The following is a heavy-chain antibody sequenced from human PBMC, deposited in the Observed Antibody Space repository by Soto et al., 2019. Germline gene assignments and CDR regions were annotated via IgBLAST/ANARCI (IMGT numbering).Heavy chain of an antibody. J-gene: IGHJ6*02. CDR2: IKSKTDGWTT. CDR3: TTGGAYDYVWGSYRPYSYYGMDV. V-gene: IGHV3-15*01. D-gene: IGHD3-16*02. Sequence: EVQLVESGGGLVKPGGSLRLSCAASGFTFSNAWMSWVRQAPGKGLEWVGRIKSKTDGWTTDYAAPVKGRFTISRDDSKNTLYLQMNSLKTEDTAVYYCTTGGAYDYVWGSYRPYSYYGMDVWGQGTTVTVSS. CDR1: GFTFSNAW.